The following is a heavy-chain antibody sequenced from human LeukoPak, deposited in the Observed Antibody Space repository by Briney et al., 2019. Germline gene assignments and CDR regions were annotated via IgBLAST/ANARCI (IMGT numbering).Heavy chain of an antibody. D-gene: IGHD3-10*01. CDR1: GGSFSGYY. Sequence: SETLSLTCAVYGGSFSGYYWSWIRQPPGKGLEWIGEINHSGSTNYNPSLKSRVTISVDTSKNQFSLKLSSVTAADTAVYYCARGQKYYGSGSYYKIRYNWFDPWGQGTLVTVSS. CDR2: INHSGST. CDR3: ARGQKYYGSGSYYKIRYNWFDP. J-gene: IGHJ5*02. V-gene: IGHV4-34*01.